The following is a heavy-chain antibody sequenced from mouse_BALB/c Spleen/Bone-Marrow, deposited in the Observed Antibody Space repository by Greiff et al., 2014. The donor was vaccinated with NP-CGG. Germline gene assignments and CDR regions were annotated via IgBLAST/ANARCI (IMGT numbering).Heavy chain of an antibody. CDR1: GFNIKDTY. V-gene: IGHV14-3*02. CDR2: IDPANGNT. J-gene: IGHJ4*01. CDR3: ARVKLWSYAMDY. D-gene: IGHD1-1*02. Sequence: EVQLQQSGAELVKPGASVKLSCTASGFNIKDTYMHWVKQRPEQGLEWIGRIDPANGNTKYDPKFQGKATITADTSSNTAYLQPSSLTSEDTAVYYCARVKLWSYAMDYWGQGTSVPVSS.